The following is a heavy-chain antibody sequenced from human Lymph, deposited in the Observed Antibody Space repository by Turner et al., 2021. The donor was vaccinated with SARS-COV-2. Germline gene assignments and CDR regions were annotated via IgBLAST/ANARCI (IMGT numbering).Heavy chain of an antibody. V-gene: IGHV1-24*01. Sequence: QLQLVRSGAEVKKPGASVKVSCKVSGYTLPELSMHWVRQTPGKGLEWMGGFDPEDGETIYAQNFQGRVTMTEDTSTDTAYMDLSSLRSEDTAVYYCATAPAAVVTGWFDPWGQGTLVTVSS. CDR2: FDPEDGET. CDR1: GYTLPELS. J-gene: IGHJ5*02. CDR3: ATAPAAVVTGWFDP. D-gene: IGHD2-15*01.